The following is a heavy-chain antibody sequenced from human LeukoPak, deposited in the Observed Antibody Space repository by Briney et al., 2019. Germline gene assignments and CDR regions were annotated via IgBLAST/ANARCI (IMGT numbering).Heavy chain of an antibody. J-gene: IGHJ6*02. CDR3: ARDWGCTDTRCYLGMDV. CDR2: IYSGGST. CDR1: GFTVSSNY. V-gene: IGHV3-66*01. Sequence: GGSLRLSCVASGFTVSSNYMNWVRQAPGKGLEWVSVIYSGGSTYYADSVKGRFTTSRDNSKNTLYLQMNSLRAEDTAVYYCARDWGCTDTRCYLGMDVWGQGTTVTVSS. D-gene: IGHD2-2*01.